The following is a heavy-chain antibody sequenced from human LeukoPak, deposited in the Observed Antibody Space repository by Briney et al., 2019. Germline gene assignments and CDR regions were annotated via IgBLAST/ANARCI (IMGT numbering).Heavy chain of an antibody. V-gene: IGHV4-59*01. CDR1: GDSISSYY. CDR2: VYYSGST. Sequence: SETLSLTCTVSGDSISSYYWSWIRQPPGKGLEWIGYVYYSGSTNYNPSLKSRVTISVDTSKNRFSLKLSSVTAADTAVYYCARGSPVGHYWGQGTLVTVSS. CDR3: ARGSPVGHY. D-gene: IGHD3-10*01. J-gene: IGHJ4*02.